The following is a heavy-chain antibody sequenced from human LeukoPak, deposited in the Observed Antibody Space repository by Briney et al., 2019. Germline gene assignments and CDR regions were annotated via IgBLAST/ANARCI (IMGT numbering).Heavy chain of an antibody. CDR3: ARVGYSYGEPFDY. V-gene: IGHV3-11*01. Sequence: GGSLRLSCAASGFIFSAYAMSWIRQAPGKGLEWVSYISSSGSTIYYADSVKGRFTISRDNAKNSLYLQMNSLRAEDTAVYYCARVGYSYGEPFDYWGQGTLVTVSS. CDR2: ISSSGSTI. J-gene: IGHJ4*02. D-gene: IGHD5-18*01. CDR1: GFIFSAYA.